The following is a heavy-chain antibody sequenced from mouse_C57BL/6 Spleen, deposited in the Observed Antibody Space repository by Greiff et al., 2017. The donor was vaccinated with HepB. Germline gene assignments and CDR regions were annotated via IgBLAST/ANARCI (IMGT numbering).Heavy chain of an antibody. J-gene: IGHJ2*01. V-gene: IGHV1-55*01. CDR2: IYPGSGST. D-gene: IGHD2-4*01. CDR3: ACLYDYAPFDY. CDR1: GYTFTGYW. Sequence: VQLQQSGAELVKPGASVKMSCKASGYTFTGYWITWVKQSPGQGLEWIGVIYPGSGSTNYNEKFKSKATLTVDTSSSTAYMQLSSLTSEDSAVYYCACLYDYAPFDYWGQGTTLTVSS.